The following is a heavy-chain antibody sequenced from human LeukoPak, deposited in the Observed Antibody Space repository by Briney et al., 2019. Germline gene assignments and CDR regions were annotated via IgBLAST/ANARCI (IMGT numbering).Heavy chain of an antibody. CDR2: INPDSGGT. CDR1: GHTFTGHY. J-gene: IGHJ4*02. V-gene: IGHV1-2*02. D-gene: IGHD6-13*01. CDR3: AREHSSSWDQFDY. Sequence: ASVKVSCKASGHTFTGHYMHWVRQAPGQGLEWMGWINPDSGGTDYAQKFQGRVTMTRDTSISTAYMELSRLRSDDTAVYYCAREHSSSWDQFDYWGQGTLVTVSS.